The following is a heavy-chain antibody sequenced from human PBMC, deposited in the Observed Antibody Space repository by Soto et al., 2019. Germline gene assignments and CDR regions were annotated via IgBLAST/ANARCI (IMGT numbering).Heavy chain of an antibody. D-gene: IGHD3-3*01. Sequence: SETLSLTCTVSGGALSSYYWSWIRQPPGNGLEWIGYIYYSGSTNCNPSLKSRVTISVDPSKNQFSLKLSSVTAADTAVYDCARDRGVRFLEWLPSSRYYYYGMDVWGQGTTVTVSS. CDR3: ARDRGVRFLEWLPSSRYYYYGMDV. CDR2: IYYSGST. CDR1: GGALSSYY. J-gene: IGHJ6*02. V-gene: IGHV4-59*01.